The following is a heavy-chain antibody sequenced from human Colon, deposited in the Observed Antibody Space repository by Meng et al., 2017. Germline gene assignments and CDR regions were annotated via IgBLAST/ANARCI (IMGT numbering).Heavy chain of an antibody. D-gene: IGHD1-26*01. CDR2: IYDSGST. V-gene: IGHV4-30-4*01. Sequence: HVHTNESGPGLVKPSQLLSLTCTVSSDSFNSPDYYWSWIRQPPEKGLEWIGYIYDSGSTYYNPSLKSRVSISGDTSNKQFSLKLTSVTAADTAVYYCARSPYSGSALPFFDYWGQGSLVTVSS. CDR3: ARSPYSGSALPFFDY. J-gene: IGHJ4*02. CDR1: SDSFNSPDYY.